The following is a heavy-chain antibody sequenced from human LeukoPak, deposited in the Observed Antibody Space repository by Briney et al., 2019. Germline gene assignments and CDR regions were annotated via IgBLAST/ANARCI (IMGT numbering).Heavy chain of an antibody. CDR1: GYSFTNYW. V-gene: IGHV5-10-1*01. CDR2: IDPSDSYT. D-gene: IGHD3-10*01. J-gene: IGHJ5*01. Sequence: NRGESLKISCKGSGYSFTNYWITWVRQMPGKGLEWMGRIDPSDSYTNYSLSFQGRVTISTDKSISTAYLQWSSLKASDTAMYYCARGSRSPDSWGQGTLVTVSS. CDR3: ARGSRSPDS.